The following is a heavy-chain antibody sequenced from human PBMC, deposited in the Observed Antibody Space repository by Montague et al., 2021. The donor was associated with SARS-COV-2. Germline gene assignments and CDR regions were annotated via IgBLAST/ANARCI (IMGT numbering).Heavy chain of an antibody. J-gene: IGHJ5*02. Sequence: SETLSLTCTVSGEPISGFYWNWIRQSAGEGLEWIGRIYTTGSTNYNPSLKSRATMSVDTSKNQFSLKLTSVTAADTAMYYCALPLGGARFDPWGQGTLVTVSS. V-gene: IGHV4-4*07. CDR3: ALPLGGARFDP. D-gene: IGHD3-16*01. CDR2: IYTTGST. CDR1: GEPISGFY.